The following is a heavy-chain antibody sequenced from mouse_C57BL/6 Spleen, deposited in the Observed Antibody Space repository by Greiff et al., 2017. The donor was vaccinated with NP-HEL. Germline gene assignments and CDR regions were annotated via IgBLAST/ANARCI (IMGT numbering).Heavy chain of an antibody. Sequence: QVHVKQSGAELVRPGTSVKVSCKASGYAFTNYLIEWVKQRPGQGLEWIGVINPGSGGTNYNEQFKGKATLTADKSSSTAYMQLSSLTSEDSAVYCCARSEGNYGLAWFAYWGQGTLVTVSA. CDR2: INPGSGGT. D-gene: IGHD2-1*01. CDR3: ARSEGNYGLAWFAY. CDR1: GYAFTNYL. J-gene: IGHJ3*01. V-gene: IGHV1-54*01.